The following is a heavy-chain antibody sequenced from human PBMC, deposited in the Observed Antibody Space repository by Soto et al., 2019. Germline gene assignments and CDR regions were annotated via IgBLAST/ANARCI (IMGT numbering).Heavy chain of an antibody. CDR2: ISSSSSYI. CDR3: ARGMGDYSYLNYYYGMDV. J-gene: IGHJ6*02. D-gene: IGHD4-17*01. Sequence: GGSLRLSCAASGFTFSSYSMNWVRQAPGKGLEWVSSISSSSSYIYYADSVKGRFTISRDNAKNSLYLQMNSLRAEDTAVYYCARGMGDYSYLNYYYGMDVWGQGTTVTVSS. V-gene: IGHV3-21*01. CDR1: GFTFSSYS.